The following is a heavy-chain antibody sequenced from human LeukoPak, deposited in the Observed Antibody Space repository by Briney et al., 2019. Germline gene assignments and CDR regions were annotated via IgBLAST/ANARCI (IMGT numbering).Heavy chain of an antibody. D-gene: IGHD5-24*01. V-gene: IGHV3-30*04. J-gene: IGHJ5*02. CDR1: GFTFNSYT. CDR2: ISYDGSNA. CDR3: ARDSRPPRGKEMWSVNLFDP. Sequence: GGSLRLSCAVSGFTFNSYTMHWVRQAPGTGLEWVAVISYDGSNAFYTDSVKGRFTISRDNSKSTLYLQMNGLRAEDTAVYYCARDSRPPRGKEMWSVNLFDPWGQGTLVTVSS.